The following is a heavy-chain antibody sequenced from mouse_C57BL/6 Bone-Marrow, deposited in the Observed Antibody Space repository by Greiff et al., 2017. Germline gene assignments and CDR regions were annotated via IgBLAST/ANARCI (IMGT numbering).Heavy chain of an antibody. Sequence: EVQRVESGGDLVKPGGSLKLSCAASGFTFSSYGMSWVRRTPDKRLEWVATISSGGSYTYYPDSVKGRFTISRDNAKNTLYLQMSSLKSEDTAMYYCARESNLHYYGSSFFAYWGQGTLVTVSA. J-gene: IGHJ3*01. CDR2: ISSGGSYT. CDR3: ARESNLHYYGSSFFAY. D-gene: IGHD1-1*01. CDR1: GFTFSSYG. V-gene: IGHV5-6*01.